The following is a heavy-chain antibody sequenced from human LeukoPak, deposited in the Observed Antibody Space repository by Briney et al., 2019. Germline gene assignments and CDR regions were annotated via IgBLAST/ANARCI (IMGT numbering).Heavy chain of an antibody. CDR3: ARQTYNYHFDY. CDR1: EYSFTTYW. D-gene: IGHD1-1*01. Sequence: GESLKISCKGSEYSFTTYWIGWVRQMPGKGLEWMGVIYPGDSDTRYSPSFQGQVTISADKSINTACLQWSSLKASDTAIYYCARQTYNYHFDYWGQGTLVTVSS. J-gene: IGHJ4*02. V-gene: IGHV5-51*01. CDR2: IYPGDSDT.